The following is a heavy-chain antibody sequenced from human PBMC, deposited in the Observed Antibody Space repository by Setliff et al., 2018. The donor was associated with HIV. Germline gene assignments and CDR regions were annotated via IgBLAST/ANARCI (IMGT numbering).Heavy chain of an antibody. Sequence: SETLSLTCTVSGGSISSYYWSWIRQPPGKGLEWIGYIYTSRSTNSNPSLKSRVTISVDTSKNQFSLKLSSVTAADTAVYYCARRLNYYGSGNYPGAFDIWGQGTMVTVSS. CDR3: ARRLNYYGSGNYPGAFDI. J-gene: IGHJ3*02. V-gene: IGHV4-4*09. CDR1: GGSISSYY. D-gene: IGHD3-10*01. CDR2: IYTSRST.